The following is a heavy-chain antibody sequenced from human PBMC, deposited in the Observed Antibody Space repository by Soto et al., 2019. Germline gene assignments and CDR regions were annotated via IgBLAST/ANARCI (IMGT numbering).Heavy chain of an antibody. D-gene: IGHD5-12*01. J-gene: IGHJ6*02. CDR2: ISYHGSNK. CDR3: AREVDSGYDPKTYYYYGMDV. Sequence: QVQLVESGGGVVQPGRSLRLSCAASGFTFSSYAMHWVRQAPGKGLEWVAVISYHGSNKYYADSVKGRFTISRDNSKNTLYLQMNSLRAEDTAVYYCAREVDSGYDPKTYYYYGMDVWGQGTTVTVSS. V-gene: IGHV3-30-3*01. CDR1: GFTFSSYA.